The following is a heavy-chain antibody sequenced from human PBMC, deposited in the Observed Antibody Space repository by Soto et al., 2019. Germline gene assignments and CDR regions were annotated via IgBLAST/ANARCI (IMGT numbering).Heavy chain of an antibody. CDR3: ARHHDS. J-gene: IGHJ4*02. V-gene: IGHV4-61*01. CDR1: GGSVSSGSYY. CDR2: VYNSGST. Sequence: SETLSLTCTVSGGSVSSGSYYWNWLRQPPGKALEWIGYVYNSGSTNYNPSLKSRVTISVDTSKNQFSLKLSSVTAADTAVYYCARHHDSWGQGTLGTVSS.